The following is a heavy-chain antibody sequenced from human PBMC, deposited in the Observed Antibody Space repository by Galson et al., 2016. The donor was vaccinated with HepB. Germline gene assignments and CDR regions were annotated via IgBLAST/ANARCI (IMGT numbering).Heavy chain of an antibody. CDR3: ARGGSPLSPSDY. CDR2: ISYDGIDK. V-gene: IGHV3-30-3*01. CDR1: GFSFRNYA. D-gene: IGHD1-26*01. Sequence: SLRLSCAASGFSFRNYAIHWVRQAPGKGLEWVAVISYDGIDKYYAESVKGRFTISRDNDKNTLYLQMNSLRPEDTAMFYCARGGSPLSPSDYWGQGTLVTVSS. J-gene: IGHJ4*02.